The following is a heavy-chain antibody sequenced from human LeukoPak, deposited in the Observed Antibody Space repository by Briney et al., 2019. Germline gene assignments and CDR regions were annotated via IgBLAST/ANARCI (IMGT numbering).Heavy chain of an antibody. CDR3: PKLTGPPNPQDDLHT. Sequence: GGSLRLSFVASGFTFSSYAMSWVRQAPGKGLEWVSATSGGGGSTYYADSVKGRFTISRDNSKKILYLQMNTLRAEDTAVYHCPKLTGPPNPQDDLHTWRQGTMVTVSS. CDR1: GFTFSSYA. J-gene: IGHJ3*02. V-gene: IGHV3-23*01. CDR2: TSGGGGST.